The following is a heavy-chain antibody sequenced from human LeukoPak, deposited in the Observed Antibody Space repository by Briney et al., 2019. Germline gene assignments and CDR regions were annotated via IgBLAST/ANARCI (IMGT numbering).Heavy chain of an antibody. CDR2: INHSGST. V-gene: IGHV4-34*01. D-gene: IGHD3-22*01. CDR1: GGSFSGYY. J-gene: IGHJ4*02. CDR3: ASSSSGYYSDY. Sequence: SETLSLTCAVYGGSFSGYYWSWIRQPPGKGLEWIGEINHSGSTNYNPSLKSRVTISVDTSKSQFSLKLSSVTAADTAVYYCASSSSGYYSDYWGQGTLVTVSS.